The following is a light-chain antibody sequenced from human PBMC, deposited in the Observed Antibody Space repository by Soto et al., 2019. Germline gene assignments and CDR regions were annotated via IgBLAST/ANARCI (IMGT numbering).Light chain of an antibody. V-gene: IGLV2-18*02. J-gene: IGLJ2*01. CDR2: EVR. CDR3: SSCTSSSTLV. Sequence: QSALTQPPSVSGSPGQSVTISCTGTSSDVGSYNRVSWYQQPPGTAPKLMIYEVRNRPSGVPDRFSGSKSGNTASLTISGLQAEDEADYYCSSCTSSSTLVFGGGTKLTVL. CDR1: SSDVGSYNR.